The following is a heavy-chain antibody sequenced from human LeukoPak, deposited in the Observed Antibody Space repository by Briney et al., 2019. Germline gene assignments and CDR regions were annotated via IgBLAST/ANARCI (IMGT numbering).Heavy chain of an antibody. CDR2: ISHDGRKK. CDR3: AKEGALGFCSSTTCSFGAFDI. CDR1: GFTFSSYG. J-gene: IGHJ3*02. D-gene: IGHD2-2*01. V-gene: IGHV3-30*18. Sequence: PGGSLRLSCAASGFTFSSYGMHWVRQAPGKGLEWLAMISHDGRKKYHADSVMGRFTITRDDSTDTLYLQMNSLGAEDTGVYDCAKEGALGFCSSTTCSFGAFDIWGQGTKVTVSS.